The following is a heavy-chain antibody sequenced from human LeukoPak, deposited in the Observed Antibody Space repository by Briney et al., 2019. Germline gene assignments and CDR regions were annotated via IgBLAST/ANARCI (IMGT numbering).Heavy chain of an antibody. CDR1: GFTFSSYT. D-gene: IGHD3-10*01. CDR2: ISSRDTSI. V-gene: IGHV3-48*04. J-gene: IGHJ4*02. Sequence: PGGSLRLSCAASGFTFSSYTMHWVRQAPGKGLEWVSYISSRDTSIYYPDSVKGRFTASRDNAKNSLYLQMNSLRADDTAVYYCARGGDSESIYGFWGQGTLVTVSP. CDR3: ARGGDSESIYGF.